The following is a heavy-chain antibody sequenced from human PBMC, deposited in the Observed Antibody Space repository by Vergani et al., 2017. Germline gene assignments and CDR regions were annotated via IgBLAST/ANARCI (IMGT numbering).Heavy chain of an antibody. D-gene: IGHD3-10*01. J-gene: IGHJ5*02. Sequence: QVQLVQSGAEVRKPGASVKVSCKASGYSLSDHYIHWVRQAPGQGFEWMGRLDPHTGDTKYAEQFQGRAILTRDRSISTAYMELISLISDDTAVYYFARSRGRGRSYSVSWFDPWGQGTRVTVSS. CDR2: LDPHTGDT. CDR3: ARSRGRGRSYSVSWFDP. V-gene: IGHV1-2*02. CDR1: GYSLSDHY.